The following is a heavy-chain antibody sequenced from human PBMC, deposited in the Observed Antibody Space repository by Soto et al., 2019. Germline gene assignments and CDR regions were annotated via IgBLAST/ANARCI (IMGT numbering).Heavy chain of an antibody. CDR3: AKDHWGSY. CDR1: GVTFSDYA. J-gene: IGHJ4*02. V-gene: IGHV3-23*01. CDR2: ISGSGGST. Sequence: EVQLLESGGGLIQSGRSLRLSCAASGVTFSDYAMSWVRQAPGKGLEWVSAISGSGGSTYYADSVKGRFTISRDNSRDTLYLQMNSLRAEDTAVYYCAKDHWGSYSGQGTLVTVSS. D-gene: IGHD3-16*01.